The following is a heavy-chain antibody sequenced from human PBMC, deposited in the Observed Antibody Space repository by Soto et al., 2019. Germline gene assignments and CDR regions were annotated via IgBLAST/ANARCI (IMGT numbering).Heavy chain of an antibody. V-gene: IGHV3-48*01. CDR2: ISGRGSPI. Sequence: EVQLVESGGGLVQPGGSLRLSCAASGFTSLSYYSMNWVRQAPGKGLEWVSLISGRGSPIYYADSVRGRFTISTYNAKNSLSLEMNSLRVEDKAVYYCARVRGHSYGYVDYWGQGPLVTVSS. D-gene: IGHD5-18*01. CDR3: ARVRGHSYGYVDY. CDR1: GFTSLSYYS. J-gene: IGHJ4*02.